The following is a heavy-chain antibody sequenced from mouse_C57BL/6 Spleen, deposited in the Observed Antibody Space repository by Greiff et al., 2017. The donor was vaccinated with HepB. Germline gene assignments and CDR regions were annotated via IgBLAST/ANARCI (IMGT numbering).Heavy chain of an antibody. J-gene: IGHJ4*01. CDR2: IWTGGGT. CDR1: GFSFTSYA. Sequence: QVQLKQSGPGLVAPSQSLSITCTVSGFSFTSYAISWVRQPPGKGLEWLGVIWTGGGTNYNSALKSRLSISKDNSKSQVFLKMNSLQTDDTARYYCARKEKDSSGSYAMDYWGQGTSVTVSS. V-gene: IGHV2-9-1*01. D-gene: IGHD3-2*02. CDR3: ARKEKDSSGSYAMDY.